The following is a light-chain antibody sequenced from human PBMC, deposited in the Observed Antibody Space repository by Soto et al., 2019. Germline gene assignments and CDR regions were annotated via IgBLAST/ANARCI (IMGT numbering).Light chain of an antibody. Sequence: DIQMTQSPSSLSASVGDRVTITCQASHDIRKYLNWYQQKPGKAPRLRIYDASNTEKGVPSRFTGSGSGTDFILTISSLPPEDLETYYCQQYENFPITFGQGTRLETK. V-gene: IGKV1-33*01. CDR3: QQYENFPIT. J-gene: IGKJ5*01. CDR1: HDIRKY. CDR2: DAS.